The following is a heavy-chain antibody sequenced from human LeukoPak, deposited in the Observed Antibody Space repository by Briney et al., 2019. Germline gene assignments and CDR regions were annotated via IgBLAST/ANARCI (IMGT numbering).Heavy chain of an antibody. J-gene: IGHJ6*02. CDR1: GDSVSSESYY. V-gene: IGHV4-61*01. CDR3: ARDSRGFGYSYGQPYHYYIMDV. D-gene: IGHD5-18*01. CDR2: IYTSGST. Sequence: PSETLSLTCTVSGDSVSSESYYWTWIRQPPGKGLEWIGYIYTSGSTNYNPSLKSRVTISVDTAKNHFSLRLSSVTAADTAVYYCARDSRGFGYSYGQPYHYYIMDVWGQGTTVTVSS.